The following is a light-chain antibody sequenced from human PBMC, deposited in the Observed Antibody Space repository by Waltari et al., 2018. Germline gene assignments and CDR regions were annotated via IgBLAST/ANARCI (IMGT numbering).Light chain of an antibody. CDR1: SGHSSTA. CDR3: QTWGTGILV. J-gene: IGLJ1*01. V-gene: IGLV4-69*01. CDR2: VNSDGSH. Sequence: QLVLTQPPSASASLAASVKLTCTLSSGHSSTAIAWHQQQPEKGPRYLMKVNSDGSHNKGDGIPDRFSGSSSGAERYLTISRLRSEDEADYYCQTWGTGILVFGTGTKVTVL.